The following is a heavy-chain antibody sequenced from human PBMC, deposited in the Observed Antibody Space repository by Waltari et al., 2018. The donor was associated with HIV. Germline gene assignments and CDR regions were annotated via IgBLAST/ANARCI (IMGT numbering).Heavy chain of an antibody. V-gene: IGHV3-48*03. CDR1: GFSFSSYE. D-gene: IGHD1-26*01. CDR2: VMTTGSTV. CDR3: TRGLRLLRSILPFDY. Sequence: EVQLVQSGGGLVQPGGSLRLSCAASGFSFSSYEMHWVRQASGKGLGGGSDVMTTGSTVYYADAVEGRFTISRDNAKKSLYLQMNSLRAEDTAVYYCTRGLRLLRSILPFDYWGQGTLVPVSS. J-gene: IGHJ4*02.